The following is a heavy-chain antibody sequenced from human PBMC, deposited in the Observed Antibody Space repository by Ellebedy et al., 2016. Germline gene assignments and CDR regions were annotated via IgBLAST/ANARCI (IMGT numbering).Heavy chain of an antibody. J-gene: IGHJ6*03. CDR2: ISYDGSNK. CDR3: ARDEGYYYYYMDV. CDR1: GFTFSSYA. Sequence: GGSLRLSXAASGFTFSSYAMHWVRQAPGKGLEWVAVISYDGSNKYYADSVKGRFTISRDNAKNSLYLQMNSLRAEDTAVYYCARDEGYYYYYMDVWGKGTTVTVSS. V-gene: IGHV3-30-3*01.